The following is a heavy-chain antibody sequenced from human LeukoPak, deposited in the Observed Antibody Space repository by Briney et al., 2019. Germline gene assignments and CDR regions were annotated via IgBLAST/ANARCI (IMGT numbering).Heavy chain of an antibody. V-gene: IGHV1-8*01. D-gene: IGHD6-19*01. CDR3: ARGRLAVAGTYYYYGMDV. CDR2: MNPNSGNT. CDR1: GYTFTSYD. J-gene: IGHJ6*02. Sequence: GASVKASCKASGYTFTSYDINWVRQATGQGLEWMGWMNPNSGNTGYAQKFQGRVTMTRNTSISTAYMELSSLRSEDTAVYYCARGRLAVAGTYYYYGMDVWGQGTTVTVSS.